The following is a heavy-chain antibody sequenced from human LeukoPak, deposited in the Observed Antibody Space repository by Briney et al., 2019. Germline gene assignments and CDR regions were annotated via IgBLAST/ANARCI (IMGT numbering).Heavy chain of an antibody. CDR2: INPNSGGT. CDR1: GYTFTGYY. Sequence: ASVKVSCKASGYTFTGYYMHWVRQAPGQGLEWMGRINPNSGGTNYAQKFQGRVTMTRDTSISTAYMELSRLRSDDTAVYYCARIQYSGSYWGSLDYWGQGTLVTVSS. V-gene: IGHV1-2*06. J-gene: IGHJ4*02. CDR3: ARIQYSGSYWGSLDY. D-gene: IGHD1-26*01.